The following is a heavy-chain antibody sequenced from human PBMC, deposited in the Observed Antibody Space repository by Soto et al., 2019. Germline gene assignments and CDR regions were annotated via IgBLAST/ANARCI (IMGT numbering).Heavy chain of an antibody. D-gene: IGHD6-19*01. V-gene: IGHV3-30-3*01. CDR3: ARGTSSGWYYFEH. CDR2: ISYDGSNK. Sequence: QVQLVESGGGVVQPGRSLRLSCAASGFTFSNYAIHWVRQAPGKGLEWVAAISYDGSNKYYADSVKGRFTISRDNSKSTLYLQVNSLRADDTSVYYCARGTSSGWYYFEHWGQGTLITVSS. CDR1: GFTFSNYA. J-gene: IGHJ4*02.